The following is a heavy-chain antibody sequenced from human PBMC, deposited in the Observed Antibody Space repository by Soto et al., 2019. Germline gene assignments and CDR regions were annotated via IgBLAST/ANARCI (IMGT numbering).Heavy chain of an antibody. D-gene: IGHD4-17*01. CDR3: ARGGYGDYVDLFDY. CDR2: ISAYNGNT. Sequence: GARVKVSCKASGYTFTSYGISWVRQAPGQGLEWMGWISAYNGNTNYAQKLQGRVTMTTDTSTSTAYMELRSPRSDDTAVYYCARGGYGDYVDLFDYWGQGTLVTVSS. V-gene: IGHV1-18*01. CDR1: GYTFTSYG. J-gene: IGHJ4*02.